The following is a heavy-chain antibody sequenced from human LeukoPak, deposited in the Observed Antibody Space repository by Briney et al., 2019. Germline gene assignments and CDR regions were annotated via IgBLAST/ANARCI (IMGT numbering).Heavy chain of an antibody. CDR1: GFTFSSYA. CDR3: ARDKGAVDWRGSGSYEAYFDY. Sequence: PGGSLRLSCAASGFTFSSYAMSWVRQAPGKGLEWVSAISGSGGSTYYADSVKGRFTISRDNSKDTLYLQTNSLRAEGTAVYYCARDKGAVDWRGSGSYEAYFDYWGQGTLVTVSS. J-gene: IGHJ4*02. CDR2: ISGSGGST. D-gene: IGHD3-10*01. V-gene: IGHV3-23*01.